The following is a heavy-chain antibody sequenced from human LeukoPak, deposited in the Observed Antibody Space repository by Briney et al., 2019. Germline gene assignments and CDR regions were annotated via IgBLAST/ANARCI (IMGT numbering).Heavy chain of an antibody. Sequence: GRSLRFSCAASGFTFHDYAIHWVRQAPGRGLEWVSGINWNSDNMGYADSVKGRFTISRDNAKNFLYLQMNSLRAEDTAVYYCAREDGDYYYGMDVWGQGTTVTVSS. V-gene: IGHV3-9*01. D-gene: IGHD3-10*01. CDR2: INWNSDNM. J-gene: IGHJ6*02. CDR3: AREDGDYYYGMDV. CDR1: GFTFHDYA.